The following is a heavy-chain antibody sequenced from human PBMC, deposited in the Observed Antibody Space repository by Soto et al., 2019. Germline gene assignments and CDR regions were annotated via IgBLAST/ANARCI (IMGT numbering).Heavy chain of an antibody. Sequence: QVQLQESGPGLVKPSETQSRTCTVTGGCVSSGSYYWSWIRQPPGKGLEWIGYIYYSGSTNYNPSLKSRVTISVDTSKNQFSLKLSSVTAADTAVYYCARERGGGSYYGCWGQGTLVTVSS. V-gene: IGHV4-61*01. CDR1: GGCVSSGSYY. D-gene: IGHD1-26*01. CDR3: ARERGGGSYYGC. J-gene: IGHJ4*02. CDR2: IYYSGST.